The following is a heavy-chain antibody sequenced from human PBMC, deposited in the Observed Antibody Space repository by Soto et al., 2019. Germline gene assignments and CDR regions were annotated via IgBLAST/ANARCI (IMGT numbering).Heavy chain of an antibody. V-gene: IGHV1-69*06. CDR1: GGTFSSYA. D-gene: IGHD3-9*01. CDR2: IIPIFGTA. CDR3: ARVSYDILTAQRGGTDWFDP. J-gene: IGHJ5*02. Sequence: SVKVSCKASGGTFSSYAISWVRQAPGQGLEWMGGIIPIFGTANYAQKFQGRVTITADKSTSTAYMELSSLRSEDTAVYYCARVSYDILTAQRGGTDWFDPWGQGTLVTVSS.